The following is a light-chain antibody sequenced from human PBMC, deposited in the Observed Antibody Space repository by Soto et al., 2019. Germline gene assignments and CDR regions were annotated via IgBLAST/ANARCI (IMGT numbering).Light chain of an antibody. CDR2: DDS. CDR1: NIGSKS. CDR3: QVWDSSSDHYV. J-gene: IGLJ1*01. V-gene: IGLV3-21*02. Sequence: SYELTQPPSVTVAPGQTARITCGGNNIGSKSVHWYQQKPGQAPVLGVYDDSDRPSGIPERFSGSNSGNTATLTISRAEAGDEADYYCQVWDSSSDHYVFGTGTKVTVL.